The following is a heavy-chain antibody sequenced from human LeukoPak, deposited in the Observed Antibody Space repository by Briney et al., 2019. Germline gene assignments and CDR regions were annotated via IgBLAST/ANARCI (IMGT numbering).Heavy chain of an antibody. J-gene: IGHJ6*02. CDR3: ARGPNSSGWYYYYYGMDV. D-gene: IGHD6-19*01. CDR1: GFTFSSYS. V-gene: IGHV3-48*04. CDR2: ISSSSSTI. Sequence: GGSLRLSCAASGFTFSSYSMNWVRQAPGKGLEWVSYISSSSSTIYYADSVKGRFTISRDNAKNSLYLQMNSLRAEDTAVYYCARGPNSSGWYYYYYGMDVWGQGTTVTVSS.